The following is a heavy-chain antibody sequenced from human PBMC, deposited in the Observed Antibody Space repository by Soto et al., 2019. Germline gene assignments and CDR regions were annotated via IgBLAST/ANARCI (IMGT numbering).Heavy chain of an antibody. Sequence: QVQLQQWGAGLLKPSETLSLTCAVYGGSFSGYYWTSTRQPPGTGLEWIGEINHSGSTNYNPSLKSRVTISVDTSKNQFSLKVTSVTAADTAVYYCARVKITGLFDYWGQGTLVTVSS. D-gene: IGHD2-8*02. J-gene: IGHJ4*02. CDR3: ARVKITGLFDY. CDR1: GGSFSGYY. CDR2: INHSGST. V-gene: IGHV4-34*01.